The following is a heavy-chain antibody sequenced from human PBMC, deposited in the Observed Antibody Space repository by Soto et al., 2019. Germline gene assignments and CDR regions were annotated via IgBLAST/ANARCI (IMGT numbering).Heavy chain of an antibody. D-gene: IGHD1-26*01. V-gene: IGHV4-59*08. CDR1: GGSISSYN. CDR2: IYYSGST. CDR3: ARRYGSAIDY. Sequence: QVQLQESGPGLVKPSETLSLTCTVSGGSISSYNWSWIRQPPGKGLEWIGYIYYSGSTNYNPSLKSRATISVDTSKNQFSLKLSSVTAADTAVYYCARRYGSAIDYWGQGTLVTVSS. J-gene: IGHJ4*02.